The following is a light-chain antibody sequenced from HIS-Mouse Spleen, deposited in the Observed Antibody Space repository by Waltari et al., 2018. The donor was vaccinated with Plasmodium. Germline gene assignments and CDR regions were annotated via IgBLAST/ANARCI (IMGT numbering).Light chain of an antibody. CDR1: QSVSSY. Sequence: EIVLTQSPATLSLSPGERATLSCRASQSVSSYLAWYQQKPGQAPRLLISEASNRATGIPARFSGSGSGTDFTLTISSLEPEDFAVYYCQQRSNWPPITFGQGTRLEIK. J-gene: IGKJ5*01. CDR3: QQRSNWPPIT. V-gene: IGKV3-11*01. CDR2: EAS.